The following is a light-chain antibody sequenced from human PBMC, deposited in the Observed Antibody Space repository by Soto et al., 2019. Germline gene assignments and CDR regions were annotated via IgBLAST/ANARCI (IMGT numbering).Light chain of an antibody. CDR1: SSDVGGYDY. V-gene: IGLV2-11*01. Sequence: QSVLTQPRSVSGSPGQSVTISCIGTSSDVGGYDYVSWYQQHPGKVPQLMIYDVSKRPSGVPDRFSGSKSGNTASLTISGLQAEDEADYYCCSYAGSYAYVFGTGTKLTVL. CDR2: DVS. CDR3: CSYAGSYAYV. J-gene: IGLJ1*01.